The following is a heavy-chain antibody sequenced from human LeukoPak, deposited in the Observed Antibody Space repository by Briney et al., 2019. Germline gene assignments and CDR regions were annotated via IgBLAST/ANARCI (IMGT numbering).Heavy chain of an antibody. CDR3: ARGKTTLVGPSAYYYYGMDV. J-gene: IGHJ6*02. Sequence: GGSLRLSCAASGFTISTNYMNWVRQAPGRGLGWVSVIYSGDSTYYADSVKGRFTISRDNSKNTLYLQMNSLRAEDTAVYYCARGKTTLVGPSAYYYYGMDVWGQGTTVTVSS. CDR1: GFTISTNY. V-gene: IGHV3-66*01. D-gene: IGHD4-23*01. CDR2: IYSGDST.